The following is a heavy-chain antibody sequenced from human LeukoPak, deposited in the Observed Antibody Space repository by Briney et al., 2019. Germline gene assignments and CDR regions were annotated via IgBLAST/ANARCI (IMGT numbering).Heavy chain of an antibody. CDR3: ARHTISDY. D-gene: IGHD3-10*01. Sequence: GESLKISCKGSGYNFTNYWIDWVRQMPGKGLEWMGIIYPGDSDTRYSPSFQGQVTFSADESISTAYLQWSSLMASDTAMYYCARHTISDYWGQGTQVTVSS. J-gene: IGHJ4*02. CDR2: IYPGDSDT. CDR1: GYNFTNYW. V-gene: IGHV5-51*01.